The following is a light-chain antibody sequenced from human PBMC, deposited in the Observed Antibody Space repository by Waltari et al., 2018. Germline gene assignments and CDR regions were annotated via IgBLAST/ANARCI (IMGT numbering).Light chain of an antibody. J-gene: IGKJ3*01. V-gene: IGKV1-12*01. CDR3: QQGYNTPFT. Sequence: DIQLTPSPSSLSASVVDKVTITCRSSQGIGSWLAWYQQKPGKPPKLLIYRASSLQSGVPSRFSGSGSGTDYSLTISSLQPEDFATYYCQQGYNTPFTFGPGTKLDIK. CDR2: RAS. CDR1: QGIGSW.